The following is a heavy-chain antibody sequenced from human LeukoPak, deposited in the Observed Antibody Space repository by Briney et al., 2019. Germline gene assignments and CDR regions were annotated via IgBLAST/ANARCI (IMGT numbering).Heavy chain of an antibody. J-gene: IGHJ5*02. CDR3: AREPGSSSTFDP. CDR2: IYSTGST. Sequence: SETLSLTCTVSGGSISSAGYYWSWIRQPAGRGLEWIGRIYSTGSTNYNPSLKSRVVISIDKSKNQFSLNLSSVTAADTAVYYCAREPGSSSTFDPWGQGTLVTVSS. D-gene: IGHD6-6*01. CDR1: GGSISSAGYY. V-gene: IGHV4-61*02.